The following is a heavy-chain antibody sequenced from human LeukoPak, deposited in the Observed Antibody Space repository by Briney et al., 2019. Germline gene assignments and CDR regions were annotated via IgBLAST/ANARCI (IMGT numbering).Heavy chain of an antibody. CDR3: ASEKWVKREGVYYYYGITV. CDR2: MNPNSGNT. CDR1: GYPFNTYD. J-gene: IGHJ6*02. V-gene: IGHV1-8*01. Sequence: ASVKVSCKASGYPFNTYDINWVRQATGQGLGWMGWMNPNSGNTNCAQKFKGRVTMTRDTAMGTAYMELSSLTSEDTAVYYCASEKWVKREGVYYYYGITVWGQGTTVTVSS. D-gene: IGHD1-26*01.